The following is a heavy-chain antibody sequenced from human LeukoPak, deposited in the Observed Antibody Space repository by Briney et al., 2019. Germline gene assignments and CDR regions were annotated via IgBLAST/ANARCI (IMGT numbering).Heavy chain of an antibody. V-gene: IGHV4-4*07. J-gene: IGHJ4*02. CDR2: IYTSGST. CDR1: SGSLGSYY. CDR3: AREYSSSSGKALDY. Sequence: SETLSLTCTVSSGSLGSYYWNWLRQPAGTGLEWIGHIYTSGSTNYNPSLKSRVIMSVDTSKNQFSLKLNSVTAADTAFYYCAREYSSSSGKALDYWGQGTLVTVSS. D-gene: IGHD6-6*01.